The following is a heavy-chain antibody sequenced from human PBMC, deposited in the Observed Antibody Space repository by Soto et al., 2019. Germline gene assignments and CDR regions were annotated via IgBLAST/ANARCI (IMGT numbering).Heavy chain of an antibody. J-gene: IGHJ4*02. CDR3: VHKGGGDRILDY. Sequence: QITLKESGPALVKPTQTLTLTCTFSGFSLSTSGVGVGWIRQPPGEALEWLALIYWDDYKHFSPSLESRLTITKATPKNQVVLTRTNMAPVDTATYYCVHKGGGDRILDYWGQGTLVTVSS. CDR1: GFSLSTSGVG. V-gene: IGHV2-5*02. CDR2: IYWDDYK. D-gene: IGHD3-16*01.